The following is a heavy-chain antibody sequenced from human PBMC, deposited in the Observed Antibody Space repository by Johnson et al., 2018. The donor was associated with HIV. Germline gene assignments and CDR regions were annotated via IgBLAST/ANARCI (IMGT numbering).Heavy chain of an antibody. Sequence: MQLVESGGGLVQPGGSLRLSCAASGFTFSSYWMSWVRQAPGKGLEWVANINQDGSVKYYVDSVKGRFTISRDNAEKSLFLQMNSLRAEDTARYFALVGQDGGGVWGQGTMVTVSS. D-gene: IGHD5-24*01. CDR1: GFTFSSYW. CDR3: LVGQDGGGV. J-gene: IGHJ3*01. CDR2: INQDGSVK. V-gene: IGHV3-7*01.